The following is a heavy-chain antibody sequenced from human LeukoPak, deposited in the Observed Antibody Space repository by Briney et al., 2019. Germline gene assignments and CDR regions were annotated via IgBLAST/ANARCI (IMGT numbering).Heavy chain of an antibody. CDR1: GFTFSGYE. V-gene: IGHV3-48*03. Sequence: PGGSLRLSCAASGFTFSGYEMNRVRQAPGKGLECIAYISHTSDTINYADSVKGRFTISRDNAKNSLYLQMNSLRADDTAVYYCARLNYYDGSGYQSVPHWGQGTLVTVSS. CDR2: ISHTSDTI. J-gene: IGHJ1*01. CDR3: ARLNYYDGSGYQSVPH. D-gene: IGHD3-22*01.